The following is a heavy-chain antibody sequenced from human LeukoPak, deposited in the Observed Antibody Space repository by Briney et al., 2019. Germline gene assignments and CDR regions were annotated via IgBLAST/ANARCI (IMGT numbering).Heavy chain of an antibody. CDR2: ISYDGSNK. J-gene: IGHJ4*02. V-gene: IGHV3-30*18. CDR1: GFTFSTYG. D-gene: IGHD6-19*01. Sequence: GGSLRLSCAASGFTFSTYGMHWVRQAPGKGLEWVAVISYDGSNKYYADSVKGRFTISRDNSKNTLYLQMNSLRAEDTAVYYCAKDPIPVAPTPTIGYFDYWGQGTLVTVSS. CDR3: AKDPIPVAPTPTIGYFDY.